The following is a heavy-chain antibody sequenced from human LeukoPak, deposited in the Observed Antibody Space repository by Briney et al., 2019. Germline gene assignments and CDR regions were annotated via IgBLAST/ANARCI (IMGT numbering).Heavy chain of an antibody. D-gene: IGHD4-23*01. CDR1: GFTFSSYA. V-gene: IGHV3-64*01. J-gene: IGHJ6*02. Sequence: GGSLRLSCAASGFTFSSYAMHWVRQAPGKGLEYVSAISSNGGSTYYANSVKGRFTISRDNSKNTLYLQTNSLRAEDTAVYYCAKDGGRLPYYGMDVWGQGTTVTVSS. CDR3: AKDGGRLPYYGMDV. CDR2: ISSNGGST.